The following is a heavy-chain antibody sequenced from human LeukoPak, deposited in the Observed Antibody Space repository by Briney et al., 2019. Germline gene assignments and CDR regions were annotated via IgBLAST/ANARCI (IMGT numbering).Heavy chain of an antibody. V-gene: IGHV3-48*01. CDR2: ISGSGATL. D-gene: IGHD2-2*01. Sequence: PGGSLRLSCAASGFTFSSYSMNWVRQAPGKGLEWLSYISGSGATLYYADSVRGRFTISRDNAKNSLYLQMHSLRAEDTAVYYCARVFSFCGPAALDYWGQGTLVTVSS. J-gene: IGHJ4*02. CDR1: GFTFSSYS. CDR3: ARVFSFCGPAALDY.